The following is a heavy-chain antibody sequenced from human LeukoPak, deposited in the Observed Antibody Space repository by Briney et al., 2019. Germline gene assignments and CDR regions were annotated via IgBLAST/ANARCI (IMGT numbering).Heavy chain of an antibody. V-gene: IGHV3-23*01. Sequence: GGSLRLSCAASGFSFSIYAMTWVRPAPGKGLEWVSAISGSGVTTYYADSVKDRFTISRDNSKNTLYLQMKSLRAEDTAVYYCAKGPDYGDSGRGAHFDYWGQGTLVTVSS. D-gene: IGHD4-17*01. CDR2: ISGSGVTT. J-gene: IGHJ4*02. CDR3: AKGPDYGDSGRGAHFDY. CDR1: GFSFSIYA.